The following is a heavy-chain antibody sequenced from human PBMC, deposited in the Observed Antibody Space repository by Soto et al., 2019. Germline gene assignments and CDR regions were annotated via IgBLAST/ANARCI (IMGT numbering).Heavy chain of an antibody. CDR3: AREGYNWNSADSFDY. Sequence: QPGGSLRLSCAASGFTFSSYWMHWVRQALGKGLVWVSRINSDGSSTSYADSVKGRFTISRDNAKNTLYLQMNSLRAEDTAVYYCAREGYNWNSADSFDYWGQGTLVTVSS. V-gene: IGHV3-74*01. J-gene: IGHJ4*02. CDR1: GFTFSSYW. CDR2: INSDGSST. D-gene: IGHD1-7*01.